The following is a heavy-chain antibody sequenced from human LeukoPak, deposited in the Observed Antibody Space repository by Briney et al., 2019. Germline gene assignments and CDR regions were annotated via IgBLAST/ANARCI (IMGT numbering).Heavy chain of an antibody. Sequence: GGSLRLSCAASGFTFSSYEVNWVRQAPGKGLEWVSGLSGSGDRTYYTDSVKGRFTISRDNSKNTVYLQMNTLRAEDTALYYCARGGTLVRGGDPFDYWGQGTLVTVSS. J-gene: IGHJ4*02. CDR3: ARGGTLVRGGDPFDY. V-gene: IGHV3-23*01. CDR1: GFTFSSYE. CDR2: LSGSGDRT. D-gene: IGHD3-10*01.